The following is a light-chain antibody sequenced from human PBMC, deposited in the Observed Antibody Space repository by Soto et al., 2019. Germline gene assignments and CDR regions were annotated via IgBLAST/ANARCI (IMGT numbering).Light chain of an antibody. CDR2: KAS. Sequence: DIQMTQSPSTLSASVGDRVTITCRASQSISSWLAWYQQKPGKAPKLLIYKASSLESGVPSRFSGSGSGTEFTLTISSLYPDDFATYYCQQYNSYSYTFGQGTKLEIK. J-gene: IGKJ2*01. CDR1: QSISSW. V-gene: IGKV1-5*03. CDR3: QQYNSYSYT.